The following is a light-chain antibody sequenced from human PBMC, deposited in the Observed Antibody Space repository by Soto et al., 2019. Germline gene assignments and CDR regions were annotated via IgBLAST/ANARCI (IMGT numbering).Light chain of an antibody. J-gene: IGLJ1*01. CDR3: SSYTSSSTPDV. Sequence: QSALTQPASVSGSPGQSITISCTGTSSDVGGYNYVSWYQQHPGKAHKLMIYEVSNRPSGVSNRFSGSKSGNTASLTISGLQAEDEADYYCSSYTSSSTPDVFGTGTKLTVL. V-gene: IGLV2-14*01. CDR1: SSDVGGYNY. CDR2: EVS.